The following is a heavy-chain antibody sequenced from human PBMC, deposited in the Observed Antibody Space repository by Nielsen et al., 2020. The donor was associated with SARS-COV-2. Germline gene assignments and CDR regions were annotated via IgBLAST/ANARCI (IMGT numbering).Heavy chain of an antibody. V-gene: IGHV3-7*01. Sequence: GESLKISCAASGFTFSSYWMSWVRQAPGKGLEWVANIKQDGSEKYYVDSVKGRFTISRDNAKNSLYLQMNSLRAEDTAVYYCARDQWLEAFDIWGQGTMVTVSS. CDR1: GFTFSSYW. CDR3: ARDQWLEAFDI. CDR2: IKQDGSEK. J-gene: IGHJ3*02. D-gene: IGHD6-19*01.